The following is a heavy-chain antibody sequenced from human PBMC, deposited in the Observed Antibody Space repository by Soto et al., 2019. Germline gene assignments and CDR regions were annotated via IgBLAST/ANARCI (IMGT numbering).Heavy chain of an antibody. J-gene: IGHJ4*02. CDR2: INPGDSDT. Sequence: GESLKISCKGSGYRFTTYWIGWVRQMPGKGLEWMGIINPGDSDTRYSPAFEGQVTISADKYISTAYLQWNSLKASDTAMYYCARRDNVIVNFDYWGQGTLVTVSS. D-gene: IGHD3-16*02. V-gene: IGHV5-51*01. CDR1: GYRFTTYW. CDR3: ARRDNVIVNFDY.